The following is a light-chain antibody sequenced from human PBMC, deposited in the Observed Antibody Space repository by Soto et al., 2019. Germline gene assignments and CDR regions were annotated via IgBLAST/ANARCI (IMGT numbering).Light chain of an antibody. V-gene: IGKV3-20*01. CDR1: QSVSSSH. CDR3: QQYNSYLWT. Sequence: EIVLTQSPGTLSLSPGERATLSSRASQSVSSSHLAWYQQKRGQAPRLLIYDTSTRATGIPDRFSGSGSGTDFTLTISRLEPEDFATYYCQQYNSYLWTFGQGTKVDIK. CDR2: DTS. J-gene: IGKJ1*01.